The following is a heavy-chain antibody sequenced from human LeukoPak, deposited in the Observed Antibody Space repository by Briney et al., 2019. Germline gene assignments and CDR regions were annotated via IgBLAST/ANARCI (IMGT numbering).Heavy chain of an antibody. D-gene: IGHD3-3*01. CDR2: ISGSGGST. CDR1: GFTFSSYA. CDR3: AKEGYDCWSGYYDYFDY. J-gene: IGHJ4*02. V-gene: IGHV3-23*01. Sequence: GGSLRLSCAASGFTFSSYAMSWVRQAPGKGLEWVSAISGSGGSTYYADSVKGRFTISRDNSKNTLYLQMNSLTAEDTAVYYCAKEGYDCWSGYYDYFDYWGQGTLVTVSS.